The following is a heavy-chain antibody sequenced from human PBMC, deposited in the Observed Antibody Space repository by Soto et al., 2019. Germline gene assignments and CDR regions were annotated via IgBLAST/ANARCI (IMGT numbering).Heavy chain of an antibody. V-gene: IGHV3-7*01. J-gene: IGHJ4*02. CDR3: ARVTVRGVINYFDY. CDR1: GFTFSSYW. CDR2: IKQDGSEK. D-gene: IGHD3-10*01. Sequence: GSLRLSCAASGFTFSSYWMSWVRQAPGKGLEWVANIKQDGSEKYYVDSVKGRFTISRDNAKNSLYLQMNSLRAEDTAVYYCARVTVRGVINYFDYWGQGTLVTVSS.